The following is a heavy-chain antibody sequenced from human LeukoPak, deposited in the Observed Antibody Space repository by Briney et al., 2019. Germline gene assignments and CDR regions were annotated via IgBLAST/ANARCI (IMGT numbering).Heavy chain of an antibody. V-gene: IGHV6-1*01. CDR3: AEGYSSSWWDAEYFQH. Sequence: SQTLSLTCAISGDSVSNNNAAWNWIRQSPSRGLEWLGRTYYRSKWYTDYAVSVSSRITINPDASKNQFSLKLSSVTAADTAVYYCAEGYSSSWWDAEYFQHWGQGTLVTVSS. CDR1: GDSVSNNNAA. J-gene: IGHJ1*01. CDR2: TYYRSKWYT. D-gene: IGHD6-13*01.